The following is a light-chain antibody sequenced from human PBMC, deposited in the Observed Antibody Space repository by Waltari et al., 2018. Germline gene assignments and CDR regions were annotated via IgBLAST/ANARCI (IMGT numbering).Light chain of an antibody. CDR1: QSVSSY. CDR2: DAS. Sequence: EIVLTQSPATLSLSPGERPTLSCRASQSVSSYLAWYQQKPGQAPRLLIYDASNRATGIPARFSGSGSGTDFTLTISSLEPEDLAVYYCQQRSNWPPTWTFGQGTKVEIK. V-gene: IGKV3-11*01. J-gene: IGKJ1*01. CDR3: QQRSNWPPTWT.